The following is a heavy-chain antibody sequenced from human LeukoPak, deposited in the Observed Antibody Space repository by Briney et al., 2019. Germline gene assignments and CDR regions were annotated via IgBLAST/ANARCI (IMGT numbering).Heavy chain of an antibody. CDR3: AKDTLYYDSSGENDY. CDR1: GFSCSNHG. J-gene: IGHJ4*02. CDR2: ISYNGNSQ. V-gene: IGHV3-30*18. Sequence: PGGSLRLSCAASGFSCSNHGMHWVRQAPGKGLEWVAMISYNGNSQQYVDSVKGRFTISRDNSKNTLYLQMNSLRAEDTAVYYCAKDTLYYDSSGENDYWGQGTLVTVSS. D-gene: IGHD3-22*01.